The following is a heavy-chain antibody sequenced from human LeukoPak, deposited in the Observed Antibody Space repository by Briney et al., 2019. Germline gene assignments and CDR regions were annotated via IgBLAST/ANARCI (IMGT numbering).Heavy chain of an antibody. Sequence: PSETLSLTCTVSGGSISSNSYYWGWIRQSPGKGLEWIANIYYTGSTYYNPSLKSRVTISVETSKNQFSLKLKSVTAADTAVYYCARGGYYGSGNDFRFDPWGQGTLVTVSS. V-gene: IGHV4-39*07. D-gene: IGHD3-10*01. CDR2: IYYTGST. CDR3: ARGGYYGSGNDFRFDP. J-gene: IGHJ5*02. CDR1: GGSISSNSYY.